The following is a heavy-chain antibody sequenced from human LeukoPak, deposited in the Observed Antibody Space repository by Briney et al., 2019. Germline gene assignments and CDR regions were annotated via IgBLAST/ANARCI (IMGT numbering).Heavy chain of an antibody. CDR1: GGAISYYY. CDR2: IYHSGST. Sequence: SETLSLTCTVSGGAISYYYWNWIRQPPGKGLEWIGSIYHSGSTYYNPSLKSRVTISVDTSKNQFSLKLSSVTAADTAVYYCARGKRFGELFYFDYWGQGTLVTVSS. V-gene: IGHV4-59*12. J-gene: IGHJ4*02. D-gene: IGHD3-10*01. CDR3: ARGKRFGELFYFDY.